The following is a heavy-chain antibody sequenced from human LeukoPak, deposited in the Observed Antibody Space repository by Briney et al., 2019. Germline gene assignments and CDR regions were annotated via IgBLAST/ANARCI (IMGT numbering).Heavy chain of an antibody. Sequence: SETLSLTCTVSGGSLSSGDYYWSWIRQPPGKGLEWIGYIYYSGSTYYNPSVKSRVTISVDTSKNQFSLKLSSVTAADTAVYYCARQYNWNYGLDYWGQGTLVTVSS. D-gene: IGHD1-7*01. J-gene: IGHJ4*02. V-gene: IGHV4-30-4*08. CDR1: GGSLSSGDYY. CDR2: IYYSGST. CDR3: ARQYNWNYGLDY.